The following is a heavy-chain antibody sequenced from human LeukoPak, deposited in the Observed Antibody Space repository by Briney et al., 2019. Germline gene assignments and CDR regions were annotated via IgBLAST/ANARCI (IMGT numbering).Heavy chain of an antibody. CDR3: ARGPYNFDS. Sequence: SETLSLTCTVSGGSISRSGHYWGWLRQPPGKGLDWIASIYYSDSTYYNSSLKSRVTISMDTSKNQLSLRLSSVTAADTAVYYCARGPYNFDSWGQGTLVSVSS. V-gene: IGHV4-39*07. D-gene: IGHD4-11*01. J-gene: IGHJ4*02. CDR2: IYYSDST. CDR1: GGSISRSGHY.